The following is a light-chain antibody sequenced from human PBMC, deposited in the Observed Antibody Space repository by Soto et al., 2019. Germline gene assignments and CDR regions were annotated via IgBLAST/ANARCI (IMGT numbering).Light chain of an antibody. CDR2: GAS. J-gene: IGKJ4*01. V-gene: IGKV3-20*01. CDR1: QSVSSNY. Sequence: EIVLTQSPGIMSLSPGERATLSCRASQSVSSNYLAWHQQKPGQAPRLLIYGASSRATGIPDRFSGSGSGTDFSLTISRLEPEDFAVYFCQQYGSTPLTFGGGTKVEVK. CDR3: QQYGSTPLT.